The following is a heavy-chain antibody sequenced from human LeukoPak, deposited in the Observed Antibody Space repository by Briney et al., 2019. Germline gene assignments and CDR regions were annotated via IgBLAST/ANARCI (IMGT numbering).Heavy chain of an antibody. Sequence: SETLSLTCTVSGGSISSYYWSWIRQPPGKGLEWIGYIYYSGSTNYNPSLKSRVTISVDTSKNQFSLKLSSVTAADTAVHYCARHSNSFNYYGMDVWGQGTTVTVSS. D-gene: IGHD6-13*01. CDR2: IYYSGST. CDR3: ARHSNSFNYYGMDV. V-gene: IGHV4-59*08. J-gene: IGHJ6*02. CDR1: GGSISSYY.